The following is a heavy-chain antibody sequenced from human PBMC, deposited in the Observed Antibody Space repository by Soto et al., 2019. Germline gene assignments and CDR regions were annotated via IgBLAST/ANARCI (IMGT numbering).Heavy chain of an antibody. J-gene: IGHJ4*02. V-gene: IGHV2-5*01. CDR2: IYSNDGQ. Sequence: SGPTLVNPTQTLTLTCTFSEFSLSASGVGVGWIRQPPGKALEWLALIYSNDGQRYSPSLKSRLTITKDTSKNQVVLTMTNLDPVDTATYYCAHTSGYYKVDQWGQGTLVTVSS. CDR1: EFSLSASGVG. CDR3: AHTSGYYKVDQ. D-gene: IGHD3-22*01.